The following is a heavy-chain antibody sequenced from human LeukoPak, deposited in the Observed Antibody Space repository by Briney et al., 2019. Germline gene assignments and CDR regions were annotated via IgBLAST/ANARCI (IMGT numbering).Heavy chain of an antibody. V-gene: IGHV4-34*01. D-gene: IGHD4-11*01. CDR1: GGSFSGYY. CDR2: INHSGST. CDR3: ARYSSSASYYYYYMDV. J-gene: IGHJ6*03. Sequence: SETLSLTCAVYGGSFSGYYWSWIRQPPGKGLEWIGEINHSGSTNYNPSLKSRVTISVDTSKNQFSLKLSSVTAADTAVYYCARYSSSASYYYYYMDVWGKGTTVTISS.